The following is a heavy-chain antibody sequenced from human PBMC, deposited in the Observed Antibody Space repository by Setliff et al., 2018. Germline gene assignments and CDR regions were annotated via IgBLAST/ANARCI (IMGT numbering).Heavy chain of an antibody. Sequence: SETLSLTCSVSGGTISTYYWNWIRQPPGKGLEWIGYVYYSGSTNYNPFLKSRVTISRDNAKKTLYLQMNSLRAEETAVYYCAKDYYDILSAAGMDVWGQGTTVTVSS. CDR3: AKDYYDILSAAGMDV. CDR2: VYYSGST. D-gene: IGHD3-9*01. CDR1: GGTISTYY. V-gene: IGHV4-59*01. J-gene: IGHJ6*02.